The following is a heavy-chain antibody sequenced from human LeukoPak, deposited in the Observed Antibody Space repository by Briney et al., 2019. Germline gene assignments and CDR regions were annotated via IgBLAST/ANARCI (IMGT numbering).Heavy chain of an antibody. D-gene: IGHD3-10*01. J-gene: IGHJ4*02. CDR1: GGSFSGYY. CDR2: VNHSGST. V-gene: IGHV4-34*01. Sequence: KSSETLSLTCAVYGGSFSGYYWSWIRQPPGKGLEWIGEVNHSGSTNYNPSLKRRVTISVDTSKNQFSLKLSSVTAADTAVYYCASTRGVSDYWGQGTLVTVSS. CDR3: ASTRGVSDY.